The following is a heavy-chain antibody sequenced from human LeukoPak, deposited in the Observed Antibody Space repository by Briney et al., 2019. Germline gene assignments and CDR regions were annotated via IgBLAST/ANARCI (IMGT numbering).Heavy chain of an antibody. Sequence: GASVKVSCKAFAYTFIDYYIHWVRQAPGQGLEWMGWISPNSGTNYAQNIQGRGTMTRDTSITTAYTELNRLRSDDTAVYVWAREALFRLGDLPGTESFDIWGQGTVVTVSS. CDR2: ISPNSGT. CDR3: AREALFRLGDLPGTESFDI. CDR1: AYTFIDYY. V-gene: IGHV1-2*02. D-gene: IGHD3-16*01. J-gene: IGHJ3*02.